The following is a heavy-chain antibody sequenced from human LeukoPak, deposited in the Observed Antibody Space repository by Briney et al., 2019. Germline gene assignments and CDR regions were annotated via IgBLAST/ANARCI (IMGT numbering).Heavy chain of an antibody. D-gene: IGHD2-2*03. CDR3: ATGHLSPGYCSSTSCYSFDY. CDR1: GYTLTELS. CDR2: FDPEDGET. V-gene: IGHV1-24*01. J-gene: IGHJ4*02. Sequence: ASVKVSCKVSGYTLTELSMHWVRQSPGKGLEWMGGFDPEDGETIYAQKFQGRVTMTEDTSTDTAYMELSSLRSEDTAVYYCATGHLSPGYCSSTSCYSFDYWGQGTLVTVSS.